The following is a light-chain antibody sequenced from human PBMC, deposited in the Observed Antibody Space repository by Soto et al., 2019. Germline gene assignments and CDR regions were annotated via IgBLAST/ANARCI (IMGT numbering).Light chain of an antibody. CDR1: SCNIGAGYD. CDR2: GNS. CDR3: PSYDCSLSGLF. V-gene: IGLV1-40*01. J-gene: IGLJ2*01. Sequence: QSVLTQPPSVSGAPGQRVTISCTGSSCNIGAGYDVHWYQQLPGTAPQLLIYGNSNRPSGVPDRFAGSKYGTSASLAIAGVQAVDDADYSCPSYDCSLSGLFFGGGTEPTAL.